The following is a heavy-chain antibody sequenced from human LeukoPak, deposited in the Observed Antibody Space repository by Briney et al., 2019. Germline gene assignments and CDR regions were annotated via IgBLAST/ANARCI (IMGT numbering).Heavy chain of an antibody. CDR3: AKDPYSSGSSYYFDY. CDR2: ISWNSGSI. Sequence: TGGSLRLSCAASGFTFDDYAMHWVRQAPGKGLEWVSGISWNSGSIGYADSAKGRFTISRDNAKNSLYLQMNSLRAEDTALYYCAKDPYSSGSSYYFDYWGQGTLVTVSS. CDR1: GFTFDDYA. V-gene: IGHV3-9*01. J-gene: IGHJ4*02. D-gene: IGHD6-19*01.